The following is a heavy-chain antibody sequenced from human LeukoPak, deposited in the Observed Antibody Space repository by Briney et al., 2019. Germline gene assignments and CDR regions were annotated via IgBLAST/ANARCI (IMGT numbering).Heavy chain of an antibody. V-gene: IGHV3-7*01. CDR1: GFTFSNAW. Sequence: PGGSLRLSCAASGFTFSNAWMSWVRQAPGKGLEWVANIKEDGSEKNYVDSVKGRFTISRENAKNSLYLQMNSLRAEDTAVYYCARDRGYSTFDYWGQGTLVTVSS. CDR2: IKEDGSEK. CDR3: ARDRGYSTFDY. J-gene: IGHJ4*02. D-gene: IGHD4-23*01.